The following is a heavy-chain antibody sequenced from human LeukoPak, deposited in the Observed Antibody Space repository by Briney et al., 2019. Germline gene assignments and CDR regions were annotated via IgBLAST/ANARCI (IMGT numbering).Heavy chain of an antibody. CDR1: GGSFSGYH. Sequence: SETLSLTCAVHGGSFSGYHWNWIRQSPGKGLEWIGEINDRGQTNYNPSLESRVTISVDTSKKQFSLKPNSVTAADTAVYYCARDPTTVVTTPYYFDFWGQGTMVTVSS. J-gene: IGHJ4*02. D-gene: IGHD4-23*01. CDR3: ARDPTTVVTTPYYFDF. V-gene: IGHV4-34*01. CDR2: INDRGQT.